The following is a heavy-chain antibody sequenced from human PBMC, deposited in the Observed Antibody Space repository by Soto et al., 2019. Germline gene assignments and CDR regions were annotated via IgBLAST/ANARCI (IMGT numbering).Heavy chain of an antibody. CDR2: ISKDGGAQ. J-gene: IGHJ1*01. Sequence: QVQLVESGGGVVQPGRSLRLSCAASGFTFTTYVMHWVRQAPGKGLEWVAAISKDGGAQHYTDSVKGRFTISRDNSKNTLYVQMNSLRTDDTAVYYWAREDASSGHAGTFQHWGQGTLVTVAS. V-gene: IGHV3-30-3*01. CDR3: AREDASSGHAGTFQH. CDR1: GFTFTTYV. D-gene: IGHD3-22*01.